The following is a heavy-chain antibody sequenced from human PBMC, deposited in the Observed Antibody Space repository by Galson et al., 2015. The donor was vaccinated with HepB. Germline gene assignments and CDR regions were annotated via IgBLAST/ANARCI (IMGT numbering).Heavy chain of an antibody. J-gene: IGHJ4*02. CDR1: GYTFTSYG. CDR3: ARTYYYDSSGYFRYFDY. Sequence: SVKVSCKASGYTFTSYGISWVRQAPGQGLEWMGWISAYNGNTNYAQKLQGRVTMTTDTSTSTAYMELRSLRSDDTAVYYCARTYYYDSSGYFRYFDYWGQGTLV. CDR2: ISAYNGNT. V-gene: IGHV1-18*04. D-gene: IGHD3-22*01.